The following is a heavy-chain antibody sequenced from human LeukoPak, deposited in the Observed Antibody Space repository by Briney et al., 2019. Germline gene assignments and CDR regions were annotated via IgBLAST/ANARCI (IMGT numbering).Heavy chain of an antibody. D-gene: IGHD1-26*01. J-gene: IGHJ4*02. Sequence: GSLRIFCCASGFHVNIHYLRLGPQGPGEGLEWVSAIYGDDTPYHADSVKGRFTISRDYSKNTVHLQMNSLRVEDTAVYYCTTHRAGAPTEFADWGQGTLVTVSP. CDR2: IYGDDTP. CDR3: TTHRAGAPTEFAD. CDR1: GFHVNIHY. V-gene: IGHV3-66*04.